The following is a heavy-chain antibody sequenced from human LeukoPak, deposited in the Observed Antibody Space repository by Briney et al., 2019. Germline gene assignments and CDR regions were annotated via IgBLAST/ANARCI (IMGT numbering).Heavy chain of an antibody. CDR2: ISYDGSNK. J-gene: IGHJ4*02. D-gene: IGHD2-8*01. CDR3: ARDPSKGYCTNGVCYNFDY. CDR1: GFTFSSYA. Sequence: AGGSLRLSCAASGFTFSSYAMHWVRQAPGKGLEWVAVISYDGSNKYYAESVKGRFTISRDNSKNTLYLQMNSQRAEDTAVYYCARDPSKGYCTNGVCYNFDYWGQGTLVTVSS. V-gene: IGHV3-30-3*01.